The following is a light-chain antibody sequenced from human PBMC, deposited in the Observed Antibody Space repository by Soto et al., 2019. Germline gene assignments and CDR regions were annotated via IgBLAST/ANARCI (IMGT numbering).Light chain of an antibody. J-gene: IGKJ1*01. CDR1: QSVSNNY. Sequence: EIVLTQSPGTLSLSPGERATLSCRARQSVSNNYLAWYHQKPGQAPRLLIYGASNRATGIADRFSGSGSATDFTLTISRLEHEDVAVYYCQQYGSSPWTFGQGTRVEIK. CDR2: GAS. V-gene: IGKV3-20*01. CDR3: QQYGSSPWT.